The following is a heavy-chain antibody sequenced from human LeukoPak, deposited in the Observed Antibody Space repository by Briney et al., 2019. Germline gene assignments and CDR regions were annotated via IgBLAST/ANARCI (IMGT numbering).Heavy chain of an antibody. Sequence: GGSLRLSCAASGFTFSDYYMSWIRQAPGKGLEWVSYISSSGSTIYYADSVKGRFTISRDNSKNTLYLQMNSLSAEDTAVYYCAKGRVVVVAAISHWGQGTLVTVSS. D-gene: IGHD2-15*01. CDR1: GFTFSDYY. CDR3: AKGRVVVVAAISH. V-gene: IGHV3-11*01. CDR2: ISSSGSTI. J-gene: IGHJ1*01.